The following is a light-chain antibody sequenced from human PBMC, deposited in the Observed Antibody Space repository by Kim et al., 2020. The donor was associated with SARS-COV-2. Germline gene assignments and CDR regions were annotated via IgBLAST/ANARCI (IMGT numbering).Light chain of an antibody. CDR3: QQYNNWPYT. CDR1: QSVRSSF. V-gene: IGKV3-20*01. CDR2: GAS. J-gene: IGKJ2*01. Sequence: EIVLTQSPGTLSLSPGERATLSCRASQSVRSSFLAWYQQKPGQAPRLLIYGASNRATGTPDRFSGSGSETDFTLTISRLEPEDFAVYYCQQYNNWPYTFGRGTKLEI.